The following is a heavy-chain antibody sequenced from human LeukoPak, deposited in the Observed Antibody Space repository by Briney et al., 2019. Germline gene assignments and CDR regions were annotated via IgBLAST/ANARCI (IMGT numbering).Heavy chain of an antibody. CDR3: ARDSLTYYYDSSGFEPFDY. CDR2: ISSSSSYI. Sequence: TGGSLRLSCAASGFTFSSYSMNWVRQAPGKGLEWVSSISSSSSYIYYADSVKGRFTISRDNAKNSLYLQMNSLRAEDTAVYYCARDSLTYYYDSSGFEPFDYWGQGTLVTVSS. V-gene: IGHV3-21*01. D-gene: IGHD3-22*01. J-gene: IGHJ4*02. CDR1: GFTFSSYS.